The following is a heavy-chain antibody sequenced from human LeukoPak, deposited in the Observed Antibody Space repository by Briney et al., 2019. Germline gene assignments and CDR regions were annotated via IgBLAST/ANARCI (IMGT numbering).Heavy chain of an antibody. Sequence: GGSLRLSCAASGLTFSSYDMHWVRQAAGKGQEWVSSIGATGDTYYIDSVKGRFTISRENAKKSLYLQVSSLRVEDTAVYFCVLGAYWNDDKNAFHIWGPGTMVIVSS. J-gene: IGHJ3*02. CDR3: VLGAYWNDDKNAFHI. V-gene: IGHV3-13*01. D-gene: IGHD1-1*01. CDR1: GLTFSSYD. CDR2: IGATGDT.